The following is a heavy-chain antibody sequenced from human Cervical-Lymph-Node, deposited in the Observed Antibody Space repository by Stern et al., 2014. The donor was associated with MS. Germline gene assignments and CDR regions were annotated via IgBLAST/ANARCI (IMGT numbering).Heavy chain of an antibody. J-gene: IGHJ5*02. V-gene: IGHV1-8*01. Sequence: VQLVEYGAEVKKPGASVKVSCKASGYTFTNYDINWVRQTTGQGLEWMGWMKPNSGNTGYAQKFQGRVTMTRNTSISTAYMELSSLSSDDTAVYYCARGGGVIITPLTSWGQGTLITVSS. CDR2: MKPNSGNT. CDR3: ARGGGVIITPLTS. D-gene: IGHD3-10*01. CDR1: GYTFTNYD.